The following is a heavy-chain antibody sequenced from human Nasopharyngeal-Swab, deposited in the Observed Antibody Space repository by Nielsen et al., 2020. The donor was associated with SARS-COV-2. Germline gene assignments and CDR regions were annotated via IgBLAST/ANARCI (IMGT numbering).Heavy chain of an antibody. CDR2: IRQDGREE. CDR1: GFFFSDFW. D-gene: IGHD6-6*01. Sequence: GGSLRLSCAASGFFFSDFWMTWVRQAPGKGLEWVANIRQDGREEYYVDSVKGRFTISRDNAKNLLYLQMSSLGAEDTAMFYCARAGQYTSSSRADFDYWGQGTPVTVSS. CDR3: ARAGQYTSSSRADFDY. J-gene: IGHJ4*02. V-gene: IGHV3-7*03.